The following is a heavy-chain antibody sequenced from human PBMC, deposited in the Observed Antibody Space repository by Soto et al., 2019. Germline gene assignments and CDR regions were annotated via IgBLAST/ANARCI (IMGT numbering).Heavy chain of an antibody. V-gene: IGHV1-18*01. J-gene: IGHJ4*02. CDR2: ISGYNGNT. D-gene: IGHD3-22*01. CDR3: VRDTYYYHSSGPAPFEY. CDR1: GYSFTTYG. Sequence: QIQLVQSGTEVKRSGASVKVSCKTSGYSFTTYGLSWVRQAPGRGLEWVGWISGYNGNTNYAQKFQGTVILTTDTPTTTGYMEIKSISSDDTAVYYCVRDTYYYHSSGPAPFEYWGQGTQVTVSS.